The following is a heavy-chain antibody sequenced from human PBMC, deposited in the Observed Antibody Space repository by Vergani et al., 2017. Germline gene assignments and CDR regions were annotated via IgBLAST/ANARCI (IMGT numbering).Heavy chain of an antibody. CDR3: ASDQNHGGTTTFGY. J-gene: IGHJ4*02. CDR2: ISAYNGHT. Sequence: QIQLVQSGAEVKKPGASVKVSCKASGYTFTSYGISWVRQAPGQGLEWMGWISAYNGHTNYAQKLQGRVTMTTDTSTSTAYMELRSLRSDDTAVYYCASDQNHGGTTTFGYWGQGTLVTVSS. D-gene: IGHD1-7*01. V-gene: IGHV1-18*01. CDR1: GYTFTSYG.